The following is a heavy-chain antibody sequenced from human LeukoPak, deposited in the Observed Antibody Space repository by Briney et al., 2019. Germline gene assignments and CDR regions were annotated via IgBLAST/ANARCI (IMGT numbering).Heavy chain of an antibody. CDR1: GYTFASYA. J-gene: IGHJ4*02. CDR2: INAGNGNT. D-gene: IGHD2-15*01. Sequence: ASVKVSCKASGYTFASYAMHWVRQAPGQRLEWMGWINAGNGNTKYSQEFQGRVTITRDTSASTAYMELSSLRSEDMAVYYCARDERYCSGGSCSDYGDYGGYFDYWGQGTLVTVSS. V-gene: IGHV1-3*03. CDR3: ARDERYCSGGSCSDYGDYGGYFDY.